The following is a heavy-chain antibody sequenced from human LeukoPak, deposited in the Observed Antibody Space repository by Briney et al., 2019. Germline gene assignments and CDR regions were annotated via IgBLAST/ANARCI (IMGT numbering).Heavy chain of an antibody. CDR1: GYTFTNYA. V-gene: IGHV1-3*01. CDR3: ARERWHCRANCYSVYYYALDV. CDR2: INPGNGDA. J-gene: IGHJ6*02. D-gene: IGHD2-15*01. Sequence: ASVKVSCTGSGYTFTNYAVHWVRQAPGQRLEWLGWINPGNGDAKYSQSFQGRVTVTSDTSAATAYVELNSLTSEDTAVYYCARERWHCRANCYSVYYYALDVWGQGTTVTVSS.